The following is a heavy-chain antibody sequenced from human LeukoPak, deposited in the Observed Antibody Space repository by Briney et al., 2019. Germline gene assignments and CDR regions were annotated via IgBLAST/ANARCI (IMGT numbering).Heavy chain of an antibody. V-gene: IGHV3-23*01. CDR2: ISGSGGST. D-gene: IGHD3-22*01. Sequence: VGSLRLSCAASGFTFSSYAMSWVRQAPGKGLEWVSAISGSGGSTYYADSVKGRFTISRDNSKNTLYLQMNSLRAEDTAVYYCAKAPDYYDSSGYYYDYWGQGTLVTVSS. CDR1: GFTFSSYA. CDR3: AKAPDYYDSSGYYYDY. J-gene: IGHJ4*02.